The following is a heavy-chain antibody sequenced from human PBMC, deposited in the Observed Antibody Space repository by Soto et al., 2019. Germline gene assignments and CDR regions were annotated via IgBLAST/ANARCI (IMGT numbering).Heavy chain of an antibody. CDR2: INSDGSST. V-gene: IGHV3-74*01. CDR3: AREGVLMVYAIPSYYYYGMDV. Sequence: EVQLVESGGGLVQPGESLRLSCAASGFTFSSYWMHWVRQAPGKGLVWVSRINSDGSSTSYADCVKGRFTISRDNAKNTLYLQMNSLRAEDTAVYYCAREGVLMVYAIPSYYYYGMDVWGQGTTVTVSS. D-gene: IGHD2-8*01. CDR1: GFTFSSYW. J-gene: IGHJ6*02.